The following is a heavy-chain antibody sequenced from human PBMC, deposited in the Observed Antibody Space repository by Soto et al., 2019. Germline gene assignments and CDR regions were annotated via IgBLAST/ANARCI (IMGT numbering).Heavy chain of an antibody. Sequence: PSETLYLTCTVSGGSIGSGDYYWSWIRQPPGKGLEWIGYINYIGSTYYNASLKSRVTISVDTSKNQFSLKLSSVTAADTAVYYCARYSNDDYGMDVWGQGTTVTVSS. V-gene: IGHV4-30-4*01. CDR1: GGSIGSGDYY. CDR3: ARYSNDDYGMDV. J-gene: IGHJ6*02. D-gene: IGHD1-1*01. CDR2: INYIGST.